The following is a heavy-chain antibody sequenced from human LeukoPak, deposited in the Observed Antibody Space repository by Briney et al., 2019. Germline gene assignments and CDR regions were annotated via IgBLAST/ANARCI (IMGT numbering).Heavy chain of an antibody. J-gene: IGHJ4*02. CDR1: GFTFSSYA. V-gene: IGHV3-23*01. CDR2: ISGSGGST. D-gene: IGHD3-3*01. CDR3: ARGTNYDFWTGQLFDY. Sequence: GGSLRLSCAASGFTFSSYAMSWVRQAPGKGLEWVSAISGSGGSTYYADSVKGRFTISRDNSKDTLYLQMNGLRAEDTAVYFCARGTNYDFWTGQLFDYWGQGTLVTVSS.